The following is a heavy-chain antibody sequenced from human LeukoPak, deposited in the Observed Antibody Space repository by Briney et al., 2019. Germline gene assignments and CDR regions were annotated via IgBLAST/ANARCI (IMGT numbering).Heavy chain of an antibody. CDR3: AKNEIGAVAGLIDC. CDR2: ISYDGSNK. J-gene: IGHJ4*02. Sequence: PGRSLRLSCAASGFTFSSYGMYWVRQAPGKGLEWVALISYDGSNKYYADSVKGRFTISRDNSKNTLYLQMNSLRAEDTAVYYCAKNEIGAVAGLIDCWGQGTLVTVSS. CDR1: GFTFSSYG. D-gene: IGHD6-19*01. V-gene: IGHV3-30*18.